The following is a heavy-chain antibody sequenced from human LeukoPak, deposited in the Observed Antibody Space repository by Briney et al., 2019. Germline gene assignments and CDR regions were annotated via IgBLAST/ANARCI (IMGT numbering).Heavy chain of an antibody. Sequence: SGRSLRLSCAASGFTFSTYGMHCVRQAPGKGLEWVTVISYDGHTNYADSVKGRFTISRDNSKNTLYLQMNGLRDEDTAVYYCAKERGSTTHFDYWGQGTLVTVSS. J-gene: IGHJ4*02. D-gene: IGHD2-2*01. V-gene: IGHV3-30*18. CDR3: AKERGSTTHFDY. CDR1: GFTFSTYG. CDR2: ISYDGHT.